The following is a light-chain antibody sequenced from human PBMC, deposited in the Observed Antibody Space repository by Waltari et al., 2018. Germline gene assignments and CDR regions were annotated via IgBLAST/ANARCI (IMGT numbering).Light chain of an antibody. CDR2: DVS. Sequence: QSALTQPASVSGSPGQSITIPCTGTSSDVGGYTYVSWYQQHPGKAPKRMIYDVSNRPSGVSNRFSGSKSGNTASLTISGLQAEDEADYYCSSYTSSSTLVFGGGTKLTVL. CDR1: SSDVGGYTY. J-gene: IGLJ2*01. V-gene: IGLV2-14*03. CDR3: SSYTSSSTLV.